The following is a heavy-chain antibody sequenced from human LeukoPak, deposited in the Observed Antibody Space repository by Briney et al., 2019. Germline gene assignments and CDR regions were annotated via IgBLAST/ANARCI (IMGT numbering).Heavy chain of an antibody. J-gene: IGHJ5*02. CDR1: GYTFTSFA. D-gene: IGHD3-10*01. CDR3: ARLVRGVSPIFDP. CDR2: INAGNGNT. V-gene: IGHV1-3*01. Sequence: ASVKVSCKASGYTFTSFAMHWVRQAPGQRLEWMGWINAGNGNTKYSQKFQGRVTITRDTSASTAYMELSSLRSEDTAVYYCARLVRGVSPIFDPWGQGTLVTVSS.